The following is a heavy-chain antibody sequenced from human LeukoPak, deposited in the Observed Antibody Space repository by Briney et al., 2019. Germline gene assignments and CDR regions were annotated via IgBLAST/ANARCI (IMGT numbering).Heavy chain of an antibody. D-gene: IGHD2-15*01. CDR1: GYTFTGYY. CDR2: ISAYNGNT. CDR3: AREFTVGYCSGGSCSAATDAFDI. V-gene: IGHV1-18*04. Sequence: ASVKVSCKASGYTFTGYYMHWVRQAPGQGLEWMGWISAYNGNTNYAQKLQGRVTMTTDTSTRTAYMELRSLRSDDTAVYYCAREFTVGYCSGGSCSAATDAFDIWGQGTMVTVSS. J-gene: IGHJ3*02.